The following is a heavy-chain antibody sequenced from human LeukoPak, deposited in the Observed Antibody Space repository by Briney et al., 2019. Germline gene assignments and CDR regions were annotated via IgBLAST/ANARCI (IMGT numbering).Heavy chain of an antibody. Sequence: HPGGSLRLSCAASGFTFSSYAMHWVHQAPGKGLEYVSAISSNGGSTYYANSVKGRFTISRDNSKNTLYLQMGSLRAEDMAVYYCARARGWNTYYFDYWGQGTLVTVSS. CDR1: GFTFSSYA. J-gene: IGHJ4*02. CDR2: ISSNGGST. V-gene: IGHV3-64*01. D-gene: IGHD1/OR15-1a*01. CDR3: ARARGWNTYYFDY.